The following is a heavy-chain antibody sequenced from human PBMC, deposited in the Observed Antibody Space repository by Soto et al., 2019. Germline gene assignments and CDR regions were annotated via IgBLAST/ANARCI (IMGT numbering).Heavy chain of an antibody. CDR1: GVTFDDYA. Sequence: EVQLVESGGGLVQPGRSLRLSCAASGVTFDDYAMHWVRQAPGRGLEWVSRITWNSGTIDYADSVKGRFTISRDNAKNSLYLQMNSLRAEDTALYSCTKSWRLYYMDVWGKGTTVNVSS. D-gene: IGHD3-3*01. V-gene: IGHV3-9*01. J-gene: IGHJ6*03. CDR2: ITWNSGTI. CDR3: TKSWRLYYMDV.